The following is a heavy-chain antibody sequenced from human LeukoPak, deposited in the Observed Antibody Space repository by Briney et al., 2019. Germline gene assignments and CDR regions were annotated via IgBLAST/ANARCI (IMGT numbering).Heavy chain of an antibody. V-gene: IGHV4-59*06. CDR2: IYHSGST. D-gene: IGHD5-18*01. CDR3: ARDTAMVNAHYFDY. CDR1: GGSISSYY. Sequence: SETLSLTCTVSGGSISSYYWSWIRQHPGKGPEWIGYIYHSGSTYYNPSLKSRVTISVDTSKNQFSLKLSSVTAADTAVYYCARDTAMVNAHYFDYWGQGTLVTVSS. J-gene: IGHJ4*02.